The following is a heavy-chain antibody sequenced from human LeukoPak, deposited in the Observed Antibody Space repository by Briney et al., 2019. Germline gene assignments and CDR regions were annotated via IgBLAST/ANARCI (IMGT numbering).Heavy chain of an antibody. V-gene: IGHV3-64*02. CDR2: ISADGDIT. Sequence: GGSLRLSCAASGFTFSNYAMHWVRQAPGKGLEYVSAISADGDITYYVDSVKDRFTIPRDNSKNTLYLDMGSLRLEDMAVYYCATNGMDVWGQGTTVTVSS. J-gene: IGHJ6*02. CDR1: GFTFSNYA. CDR3: ATNGMDV.